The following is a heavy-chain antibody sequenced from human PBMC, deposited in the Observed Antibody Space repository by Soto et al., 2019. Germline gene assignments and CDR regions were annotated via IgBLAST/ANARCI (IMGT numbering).Heavy chain of an antibody. Sequence: VSMRNSYKGSECSFASYGGGWVRKMTGKGLEWMGIIYPGDSDTRYSPSFQGQVTISADKSISTAYLQWSSLKASDTAMYYCARLSYCSGGSCYSVKYYYGMDVWGQGTTVTVSS. J-gene: IGHJ6*02. CDR3: ARLSYCSGGSCYSVKYYYGMDV. D-gene: IGHD2-15*01. CDR1: ECSFASYG. CDR2: IYPGDSDT. V-gene: IGHV5-51*01.